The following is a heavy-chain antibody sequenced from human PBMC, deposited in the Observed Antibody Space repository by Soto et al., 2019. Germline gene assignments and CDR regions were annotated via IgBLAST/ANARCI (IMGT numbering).Heavy chain of an antibody. CDR2: IYHGGRT. Sequence: PSETLSLTCAVSGYSISSGYYWGWLRQPPGKGREWIGSIYHGGRTYYNPSLNSRVTLYIDMTNNHVSLILNSVTAADTAVYYCARVGPWVPYYYDSSPCTFGHWLDRWGQGTMVTVSS. V-gene: IGHV4-38-2*01. CDR3: ARVGPWVPYYYDSSPCTFGHWLDR. J-gene: IGHJ5*02. D-gene: IGHD3-22*01. CDR1: GYSISSGYY.